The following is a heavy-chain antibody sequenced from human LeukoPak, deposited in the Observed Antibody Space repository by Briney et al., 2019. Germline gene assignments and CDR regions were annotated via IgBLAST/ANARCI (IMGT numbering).Heavy chain of an antibody. V-gene: IGHV6-1*01. CDR3: ARDLSVPRPLRRIWWFDP. J-gene: IGHJ5*02. CDR2: TYYRYKWYN. Sequence: SPTLSLTFAFSGDSVSINSAAWNWLRQSPSRGLEWLGSTYYRYKWYNDYAVSVKSRITINPDTSKNQFSLQLNSVTPEDTAVYYCARDLSVPRPLRRIWWFDPWGQGTLVTVSS. D-gene: IGHD2-2*01. CDR1: GDSVSINSAA.